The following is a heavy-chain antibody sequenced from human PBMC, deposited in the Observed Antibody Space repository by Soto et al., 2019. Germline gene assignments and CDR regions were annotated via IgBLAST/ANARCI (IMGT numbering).Heavy chain of an antibody. J-gene: IGHJ4*02. CDR1: GYTFTGYY. CDR3: ARGVPYNWNYDGAFDY. Sequence: ASVKVSCKASGYTFTGYYMHWVRQAPGQGLEWMGWINPNSGGTNYAQKFQGRVTMTRDTSISTAYMELSSLRSEDTAVYYCARGVPYNWNYDGAFDYWGQGTLVTGSS. CDR2: INPNSGGT. V-gene: IGHV1-2*02. D-gene: IGHD1-7*01.